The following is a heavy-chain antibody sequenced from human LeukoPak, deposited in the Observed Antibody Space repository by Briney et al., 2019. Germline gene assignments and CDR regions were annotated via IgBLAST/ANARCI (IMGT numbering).Heavy chain of an antibody. CDR2: IYSGGST. CDR3: ASGNSGSYSY. J-gene: IGHJ4*02. CDR1: GFTFSSYS. D-gene: IGHD1-26*01. Sequence: GGSLRLSCSASGFTFSSYSMNWVRQAPGMGLEWVSVIYSGGSTYYADSVKGRFTISRDNSKNTLYLQMNSLRAEDTAVYYCASGNSGSYSYWGQGTLVTVSS. V-gene: IGHV3-66*01.